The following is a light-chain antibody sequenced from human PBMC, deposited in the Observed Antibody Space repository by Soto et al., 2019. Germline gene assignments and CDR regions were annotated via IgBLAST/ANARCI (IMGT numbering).Light chain of an antibody. Sequence: EIVMTQSPVTLSVSPLEVGSRSGMASQSVSSSSLAWYQYKPGQAPRLLIYGASTRATGIPDRFSASGSGADFTLTISRLEPEDFAVYYCQQYGNSPITFGQGTRLEI. J-gene: IGKJ5*01. CDR1: QSVSSSS. V-gene: IGKV3-20*01. CDR3: QQYGNSPIT. CDR2: GAS.